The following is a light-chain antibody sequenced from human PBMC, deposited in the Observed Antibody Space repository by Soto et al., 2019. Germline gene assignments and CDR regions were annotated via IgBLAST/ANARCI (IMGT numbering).Light chain of an antibody. CDR1: SSDVGGYNY. CDR2: EVS. CDR3: SSYTSNATLVV. V-gene: IGLV2-14*01. J-gene: IGLJ2*01. Sequence: QSALTQPASVSGSPGQSITISCTGTSSDVGGYNYVSWYQHHPGKAPKLMIYEVSNRPSGVSNRFSGSKSGNTASLTISGLQAEDGADYYCSSYTSNATLVVFGGGTKLTVL.